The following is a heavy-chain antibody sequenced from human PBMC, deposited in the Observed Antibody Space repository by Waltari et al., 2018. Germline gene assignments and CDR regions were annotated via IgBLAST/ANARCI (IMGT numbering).Heavy chain of an antibody. CDR1: GGSIRSGSYY. CDR3: ARAPTGTSWFDP. D-gene: IGHD1-7*01. CDR2: IYTSGST. Sequence: QVQLQESGPGLVKPSQTLSLTCTVSGGSIRSGSYYWSWIRQPAGKGLEWIGRIYTSGSTNYNPSLKSRVTISVDTSKNQFSLKLSSVTAADTAVYYCARAPTGTSWFDPWGQGTLVTVSS. V-gene: IGHV4-61*02. J-gene: IGHJ5*02.